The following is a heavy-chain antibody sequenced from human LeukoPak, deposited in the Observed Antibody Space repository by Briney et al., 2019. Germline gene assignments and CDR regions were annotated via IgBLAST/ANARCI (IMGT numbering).Heavy chain of an antibody. D-gene: IGHD6-19*01. V-gene: IGHV1-46*01. Sequence: GASVKVSCKASGYTFTSYYMHWVRRAPGQGLEWMGIINPSGGSTSYAQKFQGRVTMTRDTSTSTVYMELSSLRSEDTAVYYCARGRGVAQWLDLSPDFWGQGTLVTVSS. CDR1: GYTFTSYY. J-gene: IGHJ4*02. CDR2: INPSGGST. CDR3: ARGRGVAQWLDLSPDF.